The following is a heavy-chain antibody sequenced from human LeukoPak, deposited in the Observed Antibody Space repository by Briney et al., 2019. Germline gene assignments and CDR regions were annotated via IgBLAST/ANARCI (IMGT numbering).Heavy chain of an antibody. Sequence: SETLSLTCTVSGGSISSYSWSWIRQPPGKGLEWIGYIYYSGSTYYNPSLKSRVTISVDTSKNQFSLKLSSVTAADTAVYYCARDQGSSFSYFDYWGQGTLVTVSS. CDR1: GGSISSYS. D-gene: IGHD6-6*01. V-gene: IGHV4-59*12. J-gene: IGHJ4*02. CDR3: ARDQGSSFSYFDY. CDR2: IYYSGST.